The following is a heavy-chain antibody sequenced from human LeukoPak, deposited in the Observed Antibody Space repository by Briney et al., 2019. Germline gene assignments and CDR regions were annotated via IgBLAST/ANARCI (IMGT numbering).Heavy chain of an antibody. CDR2: ISYDGSNK. CDR3: ARDLVLRFLENAFDI. Sequence: GGSLRLSCAASGFTFSSYAMHWVRQAPGKGLEWVAVISYDGSNKYYADSVKGRFTISRDNSKNTLYLQMNSLRAEDTAVYYCARDLVLRFLENAFDIWGQGTMVTVSS. D-gene: IGHD3-3*01. V-gene: IGHV3-30*04. CDR1: GFTFSSYA. J-gene: IGHJ3*02.